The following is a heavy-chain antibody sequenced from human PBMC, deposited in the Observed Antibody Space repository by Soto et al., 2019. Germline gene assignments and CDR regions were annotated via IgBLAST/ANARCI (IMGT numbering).Heavy chain of an antibody. CDR3: ARPIRVYSSAYGMDV. V-gene: IGHV5-51*01. D-gene: IGHD3-22*01. CDR1: GYSFTNYW. CDR2: IYPDDSAT. Sequence: GESLKISCKGSGYSFTNYWIAWVRQMPGKGLEWMGIIYPDDSATRYSPSFEGQVTMSADKSTSTAYLQWRSLKASDTAMYYCARPIRVYSSAYGMDVWGQGTPVIVS. J-gene: IGHJ6*02.